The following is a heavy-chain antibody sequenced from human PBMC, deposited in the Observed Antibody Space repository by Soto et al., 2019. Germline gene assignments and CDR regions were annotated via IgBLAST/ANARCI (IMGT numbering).Heavy chain of an antibody. V-gene: IGHV3-7*01. J-gene: IGHJ6*03. CDR1: GFTFSSYW. CDR2: IKQDGSEK. Sequence: GGSLRLSCAASGFTFSSYWMSWVRQAPGKGLEWVANIKQDGSEKYYVDSVKGRFTISRDNAKNSLYLQMNSLRAEDTAVYYCARVPPLPYGDYYMDVWGKGTTVTVSS. CDR3: ARVPPLPYGDYYMDV. D-gene: IGHD2-21*01.